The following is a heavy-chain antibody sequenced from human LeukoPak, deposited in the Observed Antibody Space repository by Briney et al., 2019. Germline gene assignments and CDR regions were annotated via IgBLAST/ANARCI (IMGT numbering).Heavy chain of an antibody. D-gene: IGHD4-11*01. CDR1: GGSFTGYY. CDR3: ARDMTTTPEAYDY. Sequence: SETLSLTCAVSGGSFTGYYWSWIRQSPGKGLEWIGEISHAGSTTYNPSLKSRVIISLDTSKNHVSLSLSSLTAADTAVYYCARDMTTTPEAYDYWGQGALVTVSS. CDR2: ISHAGST. J-gene: IGHJ4*02. V-gene: IGHV4-34*01.